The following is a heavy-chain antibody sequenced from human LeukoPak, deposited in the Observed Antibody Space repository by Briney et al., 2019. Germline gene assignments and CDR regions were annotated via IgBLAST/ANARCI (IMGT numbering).Heavy chain of an antibody. CDR1: GGSVSSGTYY. V-gene: IGHV4-61*03. CDR2: IYYSGST. CDR3: ARTVITAAAFDL. Sequence: SETLSLTCTVSGGSVSSGTYYWSWIRQPPGEGLEWIGYIYYSGSTNYNPSLKSRVSISVDTSKNHFSLKLSSVTAADTAVYYCARTVITAAAFDLWGQGTLVTVSS. J-gene: IGHJ4*02. D-gene: IGHD6-13*01.